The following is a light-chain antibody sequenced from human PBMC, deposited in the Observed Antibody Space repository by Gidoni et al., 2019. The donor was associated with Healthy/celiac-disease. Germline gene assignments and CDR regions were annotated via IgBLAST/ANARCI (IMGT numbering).Light chain of an antibody. Sequence: DIQMTQSPSSLSASVGDRVTITCRASQSISSYLNWYQQKPGKAPKLLIYAASSLQSGVPSRFNCSGSGTDFTLTISSLQPEDFATYYCQQSYSTPNTFGQGTRLEIK. CDR2: AAS. V-gene: IGKV1-39*01. J-gene: IGKJ5*01. CDR3: QQSYSTPNT. CDR1: QSISSY.